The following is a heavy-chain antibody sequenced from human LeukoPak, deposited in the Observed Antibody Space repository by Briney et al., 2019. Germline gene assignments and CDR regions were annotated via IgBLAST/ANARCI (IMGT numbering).Heavy chain of an antibody. D-gene: IGHD3-22*01. V-gene: IGHV4-34*01. Sequence: SETLSLTCAVYGGSFSGYYWSWIRQPPGKGLEWIGEINHSGSTNYNPSLKSRVTISVDTSKNQFSLKLSSVTAADTAVYYCARPEGYYDSSGYHYWGQGTLVTVSS. CDR3: ARPEGYYDSSGYHY. CDR1: GGSFSGYY. J-gene: IGHJ4*02. CDR2: INHSGST.